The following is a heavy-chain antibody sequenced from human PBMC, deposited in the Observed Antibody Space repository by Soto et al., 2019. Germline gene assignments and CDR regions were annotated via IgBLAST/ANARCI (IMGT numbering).Heavy chain of an antibody. CDR3: ARYSNNWFQTEGMDV. CDR2: IDTSGNT. V-gene: IGHV4-4*07. J-gene: IGHJ6*02. Sequence: SETLSLTCTVSVDSITTYYWSWIRQRTGKRLEWIGRIDTSGNTNYNPSLQSRVTMSVDTSKKQFSLKLTSVTAADTAVYYCARYSNNWFQTEGMDVWGQGTTVTVSS. CDR1: VDSITTYY. D-gene: IGHD6-13*01.